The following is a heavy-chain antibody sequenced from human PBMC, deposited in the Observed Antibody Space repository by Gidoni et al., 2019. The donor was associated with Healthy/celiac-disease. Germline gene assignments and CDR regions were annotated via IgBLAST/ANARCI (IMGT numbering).Heavy chain of an antibody. CDR1: GFTFDAYA. D-gene: IGHD3-9*01. V-gene: IGHV3-9*01. CDR2: ISWNSGSI. Sequence: EVQLVESGGGLVQPGRSLRLSCAASGFTFDAYAMHWVRQAPGKGLEWVSGISWNSGSIGYADSVKGRFTISRDNAKNSLYLQMNSLRAEDTALYYCAVTYYDILTGYYHDYWGQGTLVTVSS. J-gene: IGHJ4*02. CDR3: AVTYYDILTGYYHDY.